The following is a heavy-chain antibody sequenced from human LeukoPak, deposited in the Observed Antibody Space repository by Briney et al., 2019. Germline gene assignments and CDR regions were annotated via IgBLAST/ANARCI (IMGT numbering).Heavy chain of an antibody. Sequence: PGGSLRLSCAASGFTFSNAWMSWVRQAPGKGLEWVGRIKSKTDGVTTDYAAPVKGRFTISRDDSKNTLYLQMNSLKTEDTAVYYCTTDKRYFDWLTNHDYWGQGTLVTVSS. D-gene: IGHD3-9*01. CDR2: IKSKTDGVTT. V-gene: IGHV3-15*01. J-gene: IGHJ4*02. CDR1: GFTFSNAW. CDR3: TTDKRYFDWLTNHDY.